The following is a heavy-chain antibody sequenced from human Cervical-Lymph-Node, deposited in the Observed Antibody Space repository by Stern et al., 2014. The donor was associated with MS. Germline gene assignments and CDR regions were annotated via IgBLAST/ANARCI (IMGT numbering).Heavy chain of an antibody. Sequence: QVQLVESGAEVKKPGASVKVSCKASGYTFTSYYMHWVRQAPGQGLEWKGIINPSGGSPSYAQKFQGRVTMTRDTSTSTVYMELSSLRSEDTAVYYCATGENYYYYGMDVWGQGTTVTVSS. CDR2: INPSGGSP. CDR3: ATGENYYYYGMDV. V-gene: IGHV1-46*01. J-gene: IGHJ6*02. CDR1: GYTFTSYY. D-gene: IGHD1-14*01.